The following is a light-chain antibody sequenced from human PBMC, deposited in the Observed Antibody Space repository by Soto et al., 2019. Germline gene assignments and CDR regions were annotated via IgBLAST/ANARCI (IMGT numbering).Light chain of an antibody. Sequence: QSALTQPASVSGSPGQSITISCTGTRSDVGGYNYVSWYQQHPGKAPKLMIFEVSNRPSGVSNRFSGSKSGNTASLTISGRQAADEAEYYCSSYTSTSTLVVFGTGTKLTVL. CDR3: SSYTSTSTLVV. V-gene: IGLV2-14*01. J-gene: IGLJ1*01. CDR2: EVS. CDR1: RSDVGGYNY.